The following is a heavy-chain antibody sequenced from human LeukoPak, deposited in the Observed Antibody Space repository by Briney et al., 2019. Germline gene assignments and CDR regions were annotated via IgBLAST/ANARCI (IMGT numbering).Heavy chain of an antibody. J-gene: IGHJ4*02. Sequence: PSETLSLTCTVSGGSISSSSYYWDWIRQPPGKGLEWIGNIYYSGSTYYNPSLKSRVTISIDTSKNQFSLKLSSVTAADTAVYYCARGGPSPASFDYWGQGTLVTVSS. CDR1: GGSISSSSYY. CDR2: IYYSGST. V-gene: IGHV4-39*01. CDR3: ARGGPSPASFDY. D-gene: IGHD2-2*01.